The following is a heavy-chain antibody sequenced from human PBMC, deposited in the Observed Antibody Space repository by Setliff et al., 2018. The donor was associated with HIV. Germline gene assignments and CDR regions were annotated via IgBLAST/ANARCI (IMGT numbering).Heavy chain of an antibody. CDR1: GFTFSTYA. CDR3: AKIQNPQGYYYDSSGYYPHPGSPDY. V-gene: IGHV3-23*01. D-gene: IGHD3-22*01. CDR2: IGAVGGPT. Sequence: AGGSLRLSCAASGFTFSTYAMGWVRQAPGKGLEWVSTIGAVGGPTHYAESVKGRFTISKDNSKNTLYLQMNSLRAEDTAVYYCAKIQNPQGYYYDSSGYYPHPGSPDYWGQGTLVTVSS. J-gene: IGHJ4*02.